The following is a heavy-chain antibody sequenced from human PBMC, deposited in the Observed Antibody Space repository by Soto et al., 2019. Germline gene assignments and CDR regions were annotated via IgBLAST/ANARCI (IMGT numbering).Heavy chain of an antibody. D-gene: IGHD6-19*01. CDR1: GFTFCCHA. CDR3: AKLDIGYTSVALDY. J-gene: IGHJ4*02. CDR2: IRGSGGST. V-gene: IGHV3-23*01. Sequence: PGGSLRLSCAASGFTFCCHAMSWVRQAPGKGLEWVSAIRGSGGSTYYADSVKGRFTISRDNSKNTLYLQMNSLRAEDTAVYYCAKLDIGYTSVALDYWGQGTPVTVSS.